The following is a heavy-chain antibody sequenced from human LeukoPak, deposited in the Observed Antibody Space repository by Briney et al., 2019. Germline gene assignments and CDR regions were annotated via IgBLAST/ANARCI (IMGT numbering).Heavy chain of an antibody. J-gene: IGHJ5*02. Sequence: GSSVKVSCEASGGSFSSYGISWVRQAPGQGLEWMGGIIPMLGRSNYAQKFQGRVTISTDESTSTAYMEMSSLRSEDTAVYYCAREDHTANNWFDPWGQGTLVTVSS. V-gene: IGHV1-69*05. CDR2: IIPMLGRS. CDR3: AREDHTANNWFDP. D-gene: IGHD5-18*01. CDR1: GGSFSSYG.